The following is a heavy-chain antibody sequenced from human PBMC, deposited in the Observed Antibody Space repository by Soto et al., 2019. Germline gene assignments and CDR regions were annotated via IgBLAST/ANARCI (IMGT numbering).Heavy chain of an antibody. V-gene: IGHV1-8*01. CDR2: MNPGSGDT. CDR1: GDGFASSP. CDR3: ARMATLGSITLFAP. J-gene: IGHJ5*02. Sequence: GAPAEVGCEARGDGFASSPGRWARQETGRGLEWMGWMNPGSGDTGYPQKFQGRVTMTRNISIATAYMELTSLRSDDTAIYYCARMATLGSITLFAPRRQGTPVPVSS. D-gene: IGHD1-20*01.